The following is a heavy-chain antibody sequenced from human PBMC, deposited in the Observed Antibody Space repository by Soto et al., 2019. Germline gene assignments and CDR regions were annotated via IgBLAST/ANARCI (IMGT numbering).Heavy chain of an antibody. J-gene: IGHJ6*03. D-gene: IGHD6-13*01. CDR2: INHSGST. CDR1: GGSFSGYY. V-gene: IGHV4-34*01. CDR3: ARNMFGSSWYYYYMDV. Sequence: QVQLQQWGAGLLKPSETLSLTCAVYGGSFSGYYWSWIRQPPGKGVEWIGEINHSGSTNYNPSLNSRVTYSVETSKRQYALKLCSVTAADTAVYYCARNMFGSSWYYYYMDVWGKGTTVTVSS.